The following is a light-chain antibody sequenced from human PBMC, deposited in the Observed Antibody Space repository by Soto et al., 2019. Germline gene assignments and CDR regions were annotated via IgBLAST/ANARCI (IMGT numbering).Light chain of an antibody. J-gene: IGLJ3*02. V-gene: IGLV8-61*01. CDR1: SGSVSTNNY. Sequence: QTVVTQEPSFSVSPGGTVTLTCALSSGSVSTNNYPSWCQQTPGQPPRTLIFRTNTRSSGVPDRFSGSLLGSKAALTITGDKADDESDYYCVLYMGRGIWVFGGGTKVTVL. CDR2: RTN. CDR3: VLYMGRGIWV.